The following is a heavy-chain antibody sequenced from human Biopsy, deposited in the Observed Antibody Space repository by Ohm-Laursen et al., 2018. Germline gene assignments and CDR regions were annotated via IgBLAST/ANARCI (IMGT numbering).Heavy chain of an antibody. CDR1: GGSISSDY. V-gene: IGHV4-59*01. J-gene: IGHJ6*02. D-gene: IGHD2/OR15-2a*01. Sequence: SETLSLTCTASGGSISSDYWSWIRQTPGKGLEWIGYIYYSGSTNYNPSLKSRVTISVDTSKNQFSLRLNSVTAADTVVYYCARATNSTGWPYYYFYGMDVWGQGTTVTVSS. CDR2: IYYSGST. CDR3: ARATNSTGWPYYYFYGMDV.